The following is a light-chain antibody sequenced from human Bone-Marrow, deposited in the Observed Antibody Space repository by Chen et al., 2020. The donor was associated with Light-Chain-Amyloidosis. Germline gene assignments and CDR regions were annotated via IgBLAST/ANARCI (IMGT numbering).Light chain of an antibody. CDR1: QSVSSN. Sequence: EIVMTRSPATLSVSPGERATLSCRASQSVSSNLAWYQQKPGQAPRLLIYGASIRATGIPARFSGSGSGTEFTLTISSLQSEDFAVYYCQQYNNWPLTFGGGTKVEIK. CDR3: QQYNNWPLT. CDR2: GAS. J-gene: IGKJ4*01. V-gene: IGKV3D-15*01.